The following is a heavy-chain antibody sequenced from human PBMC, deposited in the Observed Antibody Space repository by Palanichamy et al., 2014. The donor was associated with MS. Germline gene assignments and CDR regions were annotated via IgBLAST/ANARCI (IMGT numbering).Heavy chain of an antibody. Sequence: LVEVWGRAWSSLGRSLETLLCSVWIHLQQLWHALGRQAPGKGLEWVALIWHDGSNKYYVDSVKGRFTISRDNSKNTLYLQMNSLRAEDTAVYHCARELYYGDRWSGYFDYWGQGTLVTVSS. CDR3: ARELYYGDRWSGYFDY. CDR1: IHLQQLW. D-gene: IGHD3-16*01. V-gene: IGHV3-33*01. CDR2: IWHDGSNK. J-gene: IGHJ4*02.